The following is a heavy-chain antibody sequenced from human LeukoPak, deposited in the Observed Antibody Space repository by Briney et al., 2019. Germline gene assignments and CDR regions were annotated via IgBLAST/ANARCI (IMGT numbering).Heavy chain of an antibody. V-gene: IGHV3-53*01. J-gene: IGHJ4*02. CDR3: AKAERVGATPSYFDY. D-gene: IGHD1-26*01. CDR2: IHSGGST. CDR1: GFTVSSNY. Sequence: PGGSLRLSCAASGFTVSSNYMSWVRQAPGKGLEWVSVIHSGGSTYYADSVKGRFTISRDNSKNTLYLQMNSLRAEDTAVYYCAKAERVGATPSYFDYWGQGTLVTVSS.